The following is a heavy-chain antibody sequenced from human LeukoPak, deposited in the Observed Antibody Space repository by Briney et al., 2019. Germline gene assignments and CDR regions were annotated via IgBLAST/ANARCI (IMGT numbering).Heavy chain of an antibody. D-gene: IGHD1-26*01. V-gene: IGHV3-23*01. CDR2: ISASGGST. CDR1: GFTFSSSA. CDR3: AKGGKWDVTPFDY. Sequence: GGSLRLSCAASGFTFSSSAMSWVRQVPGKGLEWVSGISASGGSTYYADSVKGRFTISRDNSKNTLYLQVNSLRAEDTAVYYCAKGGKWDVTPFDYWGQGTLVTVSS. J-gene: IGHJ4*02.